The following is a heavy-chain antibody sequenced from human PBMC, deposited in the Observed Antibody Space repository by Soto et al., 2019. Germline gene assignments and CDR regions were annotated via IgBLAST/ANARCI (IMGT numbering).Heavy chain of an antibody. CDR3: AKDGYGSGSYYYGMDV. Sequence: GGSLRLSCAGSGFTFSSYAMSWVRQARGKGLEWVSAISGSGGSTYYADSVKGRFTISRDNSKNTLYLQMNSLRAEDTAVYYCAKDGYGSGSYYYGMDVWGQGTTVTVSS. J-gene: IGHJ6*02. CDR2: ISGSGGST. V-gene: IGHV3-23*01. CDR1: GFTFSSYA. D-gene: IGHD3-10*01.